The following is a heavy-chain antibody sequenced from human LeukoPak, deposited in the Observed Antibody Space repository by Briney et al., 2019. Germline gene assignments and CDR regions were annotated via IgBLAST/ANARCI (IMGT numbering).Heavy chain of an antibody. CDR3: AKDIVVVVAATPLY. D-gene: IGHD2-15*01. J-gene: IGHJ4*02. V-gene: IGHV3-23*01. Sequence: AGGSLRLSCAASGFTFSSYAMSWVRQAPGKGLEWVSAISGSGGSTYYADSVKGRFTISRDNSKNTLYLQMNSLRAEDTAVYYCAKDIVVVVAATPLYWGQGTLVTVSS. CDR2: ISGSGGST. CDR1: GFTFSSYA.